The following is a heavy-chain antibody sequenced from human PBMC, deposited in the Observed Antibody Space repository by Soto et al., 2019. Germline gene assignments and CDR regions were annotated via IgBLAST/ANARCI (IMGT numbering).Heavy chain of an antibody. Sequence: EVQLLESGGGLVQPGGSLRLSCAASGFTFSSYAMSWVRQAPGKGLEWVSAISGSGGSTYYADSVKGRFTISRDNSKNTLYLKMNSLRADDTAVYYCAKNGIKVGTSCQYWGQGTLVTVSS. V-gene: IGHV3-23*01. D-gene: IGHD2-2*01. CDR1: GFTFSSYA. CDR3: AKNGIKVGTSCQY. J-gene: IGHJ4*02. CDR2: ISGSGGST.